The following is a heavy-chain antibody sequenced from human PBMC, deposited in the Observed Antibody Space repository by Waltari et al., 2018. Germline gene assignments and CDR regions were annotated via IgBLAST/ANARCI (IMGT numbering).Heavy chain of an antibody. CDR2: INPNRGSP. V-gene: IGHV1-2*02. D-gene: IGHD2-2*01. J-gene: IGHJ3*02. Sequence: MHWVLQAPGQGLEWMGWINPNRGSPIYAQKFHGRVTMTRDTSISTAYTGLSRLSSDDTALYYRATGIVVVQDGNRGYAFDIWGQGTMVTVSS. CDR3: ATGIVVVQDGNRGYAFDI.